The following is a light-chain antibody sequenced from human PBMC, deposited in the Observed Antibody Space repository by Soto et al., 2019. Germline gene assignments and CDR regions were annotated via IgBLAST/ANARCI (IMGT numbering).Light chain of an antibody. CDR2: DTS. J-gene: IGKJ2*01. Sequence: EIVLTQSPGTLSLSPGESATLSCRASQSVGRNYLAWFQHKPDQAPRLLIYDTSKRATGIPARFSGSGSGTDFTLTISRLEPEDFATYYCQQRGNWPPTFGQGTKLEI. V-gene: IGKV3D-20*02. CDR1: QSVGRNY. CDR3: QQRGNWPPT.